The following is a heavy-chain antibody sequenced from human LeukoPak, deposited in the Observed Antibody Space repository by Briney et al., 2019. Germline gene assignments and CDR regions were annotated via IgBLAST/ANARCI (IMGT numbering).Heavy chain of an antibody. D-gene: IGHD3-22*01. J-gene: IGHJ4*02. CDR3: ARRYYYDSGGYPVFDY. CDR1: GYSFTNYW. CDR2: IYPGDSDS. V-gene: IGHV5-51*01. Sequence: GESLKISCKGSGYSFTNYWIGWVRQMPGKGLEWMGIIYPGDSDSRYSPSFQGQVTISADKSISTAYLQWSSLKASDTAMYYCARRYYYDSGGYPVFDYWGQGTLVTVSS.